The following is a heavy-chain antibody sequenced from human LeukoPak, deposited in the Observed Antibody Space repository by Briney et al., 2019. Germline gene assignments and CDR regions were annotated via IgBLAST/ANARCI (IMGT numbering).Heavy chain of an antibody. CDR2: IYHTGST. Sequence: SETLSLTCTVSGGSISTYYWSWIRRPPGKGRECIGYIYHTGSTKYNPSLNSRLTISVDTSKNQFSLKLTSVTTTDTAVYYCGRSSREIGWSDYWGQGTLVTVSS. J-gene: IGHJ4*02. CDR3: GRSSREIGWSDY. V-gene: IGHV4-59*08. CDR1: GGSISTYY. D-gene: IGHD6-19*01.